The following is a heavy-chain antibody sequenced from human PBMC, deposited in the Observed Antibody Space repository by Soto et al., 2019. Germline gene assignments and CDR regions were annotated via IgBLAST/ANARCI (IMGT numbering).Heavy chain of an antibody. CDR2: IFWDDDK. J-gene: IGHJ4*02. D-gene: IGHD2-8*02. CDR3: ARILTATGGHFDS. V-gene: IGHV2-5*02. CDR1: GFSLTTSGVG. Sequence: SGPTLVHPTQTLTLTCSFSGFSLTTSGVGVGWVRQSPEKALEWLALIFWDDDKRYSPSLRSRLTIAKDTSKNQVVLTLTNVEPVDTATYYCARILTATGGHFDSWGQGALVTVSS.